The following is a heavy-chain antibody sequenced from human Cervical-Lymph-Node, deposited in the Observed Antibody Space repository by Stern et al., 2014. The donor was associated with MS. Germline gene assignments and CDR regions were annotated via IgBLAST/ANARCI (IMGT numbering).Heavy chain of an antibody. J-gene: IGHJ4*02. D-gene: IGHD4/OR15-4a*01. V-gene: IGHV3-72*01. CDR1: GFSFSDHY. Sequence: EVQLVESGGGLVQPGGSLRLSCAASGFSFSDHYMDWARQTPGKGLEWVGRIRNKATGYTTEYAASVKGRFNISRDDSKSSLYLQMNSLKTEDTAVYYCTSLGAAAIHLGYWGQGTLVTVSS. CDR2: IRNKATGYTT. CDR3: TSLGAAAIHLGY.